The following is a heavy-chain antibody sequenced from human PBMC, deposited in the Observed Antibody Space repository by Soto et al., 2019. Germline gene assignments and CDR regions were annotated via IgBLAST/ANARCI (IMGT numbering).Heavy chain of an antibody. CDR3: AESPGYSSGWSDGMDV. Sequence: GGSLRLSCAASGSTFSSYSMNWVRQAPGKGLEWVSYISSSSSTIYYADSVKGRFTISRDNAKNSLYLQMNSLRDEDTAVYYCAESPGYSSGWSDGMDVWGQGTTVTVSS. D-gene: IGHD6-19*01. J-gene: IGHJ6*02. CDR1: GSTFSSYS. V-gene: IGHV3-48*02. CDR2: ISSSSSTI.